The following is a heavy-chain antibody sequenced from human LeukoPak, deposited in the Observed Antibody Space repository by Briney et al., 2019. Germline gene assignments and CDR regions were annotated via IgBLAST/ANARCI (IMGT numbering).Heavy chain of an antibody. Sequence: GGSLRLSCAASGFTVSTNYMGWVRQAPGKGLEWVSVIFDSGATYYADSVKGRLTISRDISKNTVYLQMNSLRDDDTAVYYCARERNIVVVTSYYFDYWGQGTLVTVSS. CDR1: GFTVSTNY. V-gene: IGHV3-53*01. CDR2: IFDSGAT. CDR3: ARERNIVVVTSYYFDY. J-gene: IGHJ4*02. D-gene: IGHD2-21*01.